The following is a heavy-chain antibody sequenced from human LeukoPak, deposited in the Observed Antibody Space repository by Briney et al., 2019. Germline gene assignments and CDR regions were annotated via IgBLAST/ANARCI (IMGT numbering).Heavy chain of an antibody. CDR2: MNPNSGNT. Sequence: ASVKVSCKASGYTFTTYDINWVRQATGQGREWMGWMNPNSGNTGYAQKFQGRVTMTRNTSISTAYMELSSLRSEDTAVYYCARGPNKSDGGNSGSAWFDPWGPGTLVTVSP. V-gene: IGHV1-8*01. D-gene: IGHD4-23*01. CDR1: GYTFTTYD. J-gene: IGHJ5*02. CDR3: ARGPNKSDGGNSGSAWFDP.